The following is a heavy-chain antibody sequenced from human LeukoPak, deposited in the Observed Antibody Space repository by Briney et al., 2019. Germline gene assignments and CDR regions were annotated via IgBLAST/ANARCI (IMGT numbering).Heavy chain of an antibody. CDR3: ARPYCSGGSCYELGYYYYGMDV. V-gene: IGHV1-46*01. CDR2: INPSGGST. J-gene: IGHJ6*02. Sequence: ASVKVSCKASGYTFTGYYMHWVRQAPGQGLEWMGIINPSGGSTSYAQKFQGRVTMTRDTSTSTVYMELSSLRSEDTAVYYCARPYCSGGSCYELGYYYYGMDVWGQGTTVTVSS. D-gene: IGHD2-15*01. CDR1: GYTFTGYY.